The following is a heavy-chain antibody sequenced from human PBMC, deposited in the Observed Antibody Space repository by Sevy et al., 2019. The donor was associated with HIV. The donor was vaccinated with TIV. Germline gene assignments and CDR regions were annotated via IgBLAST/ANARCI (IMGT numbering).Heavy chain of an antibody. CDR1: KFTFSDYY. CDR2: ISSSSTYT. Sequence: GGSLRLSCTASKFTFSDYYMSWIRQAPGKGLEWVSYISSSSTYTNYADSVKGRFTISRDNAKNSQYLQLNSLRAEDAAVYYCARVRYNFGQKYFDYWGQGTLVTVSS. D-gene: IGHD5-18*01. CDR3: ARVRYNFGQKYFDY. V-gene: IGHV3-11*06. J-gene: IGHJ4*02.